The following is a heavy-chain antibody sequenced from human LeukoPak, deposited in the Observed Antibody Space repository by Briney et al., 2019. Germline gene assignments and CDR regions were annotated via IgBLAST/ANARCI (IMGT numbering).Heavy chain of an antibody. CDR2: KNPDGGQE. Sequence: PGGSLRLSCAASGFIFSSYYMSWARQAPGKGLECVAHKNPDGGQEPCVDSVKGRFTVSRDNAKNSVFLQMNGLRVEDTAMYYCARWRGQQSEFDLWGQGTLVTVSS. V-gene: IGHV3-7*01. D-gene: IGHD6-13*01. CDR1: GFIFSSYY. J-gene: IGHJ4*02. CDR3: ARWRGQQSEFDL.